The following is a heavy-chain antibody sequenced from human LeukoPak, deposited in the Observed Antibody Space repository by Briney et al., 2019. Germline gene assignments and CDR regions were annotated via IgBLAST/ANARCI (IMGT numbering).Heavy chain of an antibody. D-gene: IGHD3-9*01. CDR2: IYYSGKS. CDR1: DGAISSSTYY. Sequence: SETLSLTCTVSDGAISSSTYYWGWVRQPPGKGLEWIGFIYYSGKSYYNPSLKSRVTISVDTSKNQFSLKLSSVTAADTGVYYCARRNSILTGYYSDYYYYMDVWGKGTTVTVSS. V-gene: IGHV4-39*01. J-gene: IGHJ6*03. CDR3: ARRNSILTGYYSDYYYYMDV.